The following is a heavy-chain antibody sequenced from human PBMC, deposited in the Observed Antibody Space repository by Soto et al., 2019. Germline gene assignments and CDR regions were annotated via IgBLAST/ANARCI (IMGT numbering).Heavy chain of an antibody. CDR3: VRHVPPWSTTGYMDV. V-gene: IGHV4-59*08. J-gene: IGHJ6*03. Sequence: QVQLQESGPGLVKPSETLSLTCTVSGDSISSDYWSWIRQPPGKGLEWIGYIYYSGSTDYNPSLKRRVTISIDTSKNRFSLKLTSVTAADTAVYYCVRHVPPWSTTGYMDVWGKGTTVTVSS. CDR1: GDSISSDY. D-gene: IGHD1-1*01. CDR2: IYYSGST.